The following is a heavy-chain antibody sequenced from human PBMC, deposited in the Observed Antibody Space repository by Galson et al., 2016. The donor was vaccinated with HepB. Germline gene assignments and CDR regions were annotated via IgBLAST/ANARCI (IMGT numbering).Heavy chain of an antibody. D-gene: IGHD2-8*01. Sequence: SVKVSCKASEGTFRSYDINWVRQAPGQGLEWMGGIIPMFGSANYAQNFRDRVSLTTDLSTSTAYMELTNLRFEDTAVYYCAIRDVFRSKNWFDPWGQGTLVTVSS. CDR3: AIRDVFRSKNWFDP. CDR1: EGTFRSYD. V-gene: IGHV1-69*05. CDR2: IIPMFGSA. J-gene: IGHJ5*02.